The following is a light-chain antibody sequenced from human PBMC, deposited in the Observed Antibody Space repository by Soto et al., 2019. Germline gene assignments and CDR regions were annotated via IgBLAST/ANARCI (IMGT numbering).Light chain of an antibody. CDR2: GAS. Sequence: QMTQSPSSLSASVGDSVTITCRASRGIRKDVGWYQQKPGKAPQRLIYGASFLHTGVPYRFSGSGSGTEFTLTISSLQPEDFATYFCLQHTHLPWTFGQGTKV. CDR1: RGIRKD. V-gene: IGKV1-17*01. CDR3: LQHTHLPWT. J-gene: IGKJ1*01.